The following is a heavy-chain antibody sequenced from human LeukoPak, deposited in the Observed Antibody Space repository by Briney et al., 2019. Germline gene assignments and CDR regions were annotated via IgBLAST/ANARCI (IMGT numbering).Heavy chain of an antibody. CDR2: IDSDGSGT. CDR1: GLTLSGYW. J-gene: IGHJ6*02. Sequence: PGGSLRLSCSASGLTLSGYWMHWVRQIPGKGLVWVSRIDSDGSGTSYADSVKGRFTISRDNAKNSLYLQMNSLRAEDTAVYYCARDSRKGASYYDFRSGYVYYYYGMDVWGQGTTVTVSS. D-gene: IGHD3-3*01. V-gene: IGHV3-74*01. CDR3: ARDSRKGASYYDFRSGYVYYYYGMDV.